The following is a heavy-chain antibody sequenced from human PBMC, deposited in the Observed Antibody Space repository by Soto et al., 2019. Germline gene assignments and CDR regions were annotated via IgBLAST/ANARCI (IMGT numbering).Heavy chain of an antibody. CDR3: ARDHDGNYVLDY. V-gene: IGHV4-59*01. J-gene: IGHJ4*02. Sequence: SETLSLTCTVSGGYINSYYWSWIRQPPGKGLEWIGYIYYSGSTNYNPSLKSRVTISVDTSKNQFSLKLNSVTAADTAVYYCARDHDGNYVLDYWGQGTLVTVSS. D-gene: IGHD4-17*01. CDR2: IYYSGST. CDR1: GGYINSYY.